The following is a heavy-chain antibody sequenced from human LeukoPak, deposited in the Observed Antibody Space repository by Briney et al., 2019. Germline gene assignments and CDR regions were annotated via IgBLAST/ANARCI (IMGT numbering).Heavy chain of an antibody. D-gene: IGHD2-15*01. CDR2: IFWDDDN. CDR1: GFSLSTRGVG. CDR3: AHRGRVAATPFYFDY. J-gene: IGHJ4*02. V-gene: IGHV2-5*02. Sequence: SGPTLVNPTQTLTLTCTFSGFSLSTRGVGVGWIRQPPGRALEWLALIFWDDDNHYSPSLKSRLTITKDTSKNQVVLTMTNMDPVDTATYCCAHRGRVAATPFYFDYWGQGTLVIVSS.